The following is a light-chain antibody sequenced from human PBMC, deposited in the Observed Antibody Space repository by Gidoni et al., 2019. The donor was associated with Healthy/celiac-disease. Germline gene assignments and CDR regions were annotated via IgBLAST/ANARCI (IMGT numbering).Light chain of an antibody. CDR2: GAS. V-gene: IGKV3-20*01. CDR1: QSVGSSY. CDR3: QQYGSSRT. Sequence: EIVLTQSPGTLSLSPGERATLSCRASQSVGSSYLAWYQHKPGQAPRLLIYGASSRATGIPDRFSGSGSGTDFTLTISRLEPEDFAVYYCQQYGSSRTFGGGTKVEIK. J-gene: IGKJ4*01.